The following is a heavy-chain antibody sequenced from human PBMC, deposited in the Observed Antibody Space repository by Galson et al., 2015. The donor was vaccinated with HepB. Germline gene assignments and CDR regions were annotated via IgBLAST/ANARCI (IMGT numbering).Heavy chain of an antibody. D-gene: IGHD4-17*01. CDR3: TKEGRPYGDFVYFDY. J-gene: IGHJ4*02. CDR1: GFTFSSYG. CDR2: ISYDGSNK. Sequence: SLRLSCAASGFTFSSYGMHWVRQAPGKGLEWVAVISYDGSNKYYADSVKGRFTISRDTSKNTLYLQVNSLRAEDTAVYYCTKEGRPYGDFVYFDYWGQGTLVTVSS. V-gene: IGHV3-30*18.